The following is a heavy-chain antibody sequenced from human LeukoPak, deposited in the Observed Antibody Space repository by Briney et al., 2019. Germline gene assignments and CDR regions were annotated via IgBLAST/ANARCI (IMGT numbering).Heavy chain of an antibody. Sequence: PGGSLSLSCAASGFTLSNYWMHWVRQPPGKGLAWVSCINRDGSSTSYADSVKDRCTISRNNAKNTLYLQMNSLRAEDTAVYYCARATRMVTGMDVWGKGTTVTVSS. V-gene: IGHV3-74*01. D-gene: IGHD5-18*01. CDR3: ARATRMVTGMDV. J-gene: IGHJ6*04. CDR1: GFTLSNYW. CDR2: INRDGSST.